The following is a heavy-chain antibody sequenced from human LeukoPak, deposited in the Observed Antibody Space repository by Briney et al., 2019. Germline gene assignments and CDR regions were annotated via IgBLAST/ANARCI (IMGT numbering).Heavy chain of an antibody. D-gene: IGHD6-6*01. CDR2: VSGSGGVT. CDR1: GFTFSKYA. Sequence: PGGSLRLSCGASGFTFSKYAMSWVRQAPGKGLEWVSGVSGSGGVTYYADSVKGRFTISRDNSKNTLHLQMNSLRAEDTAVYYCATFLAVIAARDSLYFQHWGQDTLVSVSS. V-gene: IGHV3-23*01. CDR3: ATFLAVIAARDSLYFQH. J-gene: IGHJ1*01.